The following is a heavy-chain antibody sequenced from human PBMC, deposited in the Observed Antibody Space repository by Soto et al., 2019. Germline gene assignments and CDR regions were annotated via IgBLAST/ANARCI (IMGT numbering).Heavy chain of an antibody. V-gene: IGHV3-30-3*01. CDR1: GFTFSSYA. D-gene: IGHD3-9*01. J-gene: IGHJ4*02. Sequence: GGSLRLSCAASGFTFSSYAMHWVRQAPGKGLEWVAVISYDGSNKYYADSVKGRFTISRDNSKNTLYPQMNSLRAEDTAVYYCARSGRYFDWLNYWGQGTMVTVYS. CDR2: ISYDGSNK. CDR3: ARSGRYFDWLNY.